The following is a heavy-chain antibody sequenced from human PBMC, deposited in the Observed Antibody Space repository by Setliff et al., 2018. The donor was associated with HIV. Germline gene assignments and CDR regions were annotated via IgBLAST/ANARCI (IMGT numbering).Heavy chain of an antibody. CDR2: INHSGGT. J-gene: IGHJ3*01. CDR3: ARGWGHDGFDF. CDR1: GGSFSGYY. Sequence: TETLSLTCAVYGGSFSGYYWSWVRQPPGKGLEWIGEINHSGGTNYNPSLKSRVTMSIDTSKNQFSLNVSSVTAADTAVYYCARGWGHDGFDFWGQGTMVTVSS. D-gene: IGHD7-27*01. V-gene: IGHV4-34*01.